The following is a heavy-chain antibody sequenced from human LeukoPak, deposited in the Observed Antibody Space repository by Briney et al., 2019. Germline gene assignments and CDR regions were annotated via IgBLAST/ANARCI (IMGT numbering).Heavy chain of an antibody. CDR1: GGSISSYY. Sequence: PSETLSLTCTVSGGSISSYYWSWIRQPPGKGLEWMGYIYYSGSTNYNPSLKSRVTISVDPSKNQFSLRLSSVTAADTAVYYCARGYYYDSSGYYSTRRPGPLSFDYWGQGTLVTVSS. J-gene: IGHJ4*02. V-gene: IGHV4-59*01. D-gene: IGHD3-22*01. CDR2: IYYSGST. CDR3: ARGYYYDSSGYYSTRRPGPLSFDY.